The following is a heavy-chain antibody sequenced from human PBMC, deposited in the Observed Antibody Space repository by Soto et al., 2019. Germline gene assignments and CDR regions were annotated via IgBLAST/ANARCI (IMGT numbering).Heavy chain of an antibody. CDR2: IIPILGIA. J-gene: IGHJ3*02. CDR1: GGTFSSYT. Sequence: GASVKVSCKASGGTFSSYTISWVRQAPGQGLEWMGRIIPILGIANYAQKFQGRVTITADKSTSTAYMELSSLRSEDTAVYYCEAVAAPRIDAFDIWGQGTMVTVSS. CDR3: EAVAAPRIDAFDI. V-gene: IGHV1-69*02. D-gene: IGHD6-19*01.